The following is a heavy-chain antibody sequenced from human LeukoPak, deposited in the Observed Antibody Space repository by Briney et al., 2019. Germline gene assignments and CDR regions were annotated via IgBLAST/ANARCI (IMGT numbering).Heavy chain of an antibody. D-gene: IGHD3-22*01. J-gene: IGHJ4*02. CDR3: ARDRGRYDDSSGYFDY. CDR2: IIPIFGIA. V-gene: IGHV1-69*04. Sequence: SGKLSCKASGCTFSSYAISWVRQAPGPGLEWMGRIIPIFGIANYAQKFQGRVTITASKSTNTANMELSSLRSDDTAVYYGARDRGRYDDSSGYFDYWGQGTLVTVSS. CDR1: GCTFSSYA.